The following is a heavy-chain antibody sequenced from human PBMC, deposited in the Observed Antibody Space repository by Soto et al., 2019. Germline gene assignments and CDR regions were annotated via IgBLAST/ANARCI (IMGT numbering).Heavy chain of an antibody. Sequence: LSLACAGCGGSLSVYLWSWICQPPGKGLEWIGVINHSGSTNYNPSIKSRVTISVDTSKNHLSLKLSSVTAAYTAVEEDARRGVHLGLDIWGQGTLVTVSS. J-gene: IGHJ4*02. V-gene: IGHV4-34*03. CDR1: GGSLSVYL. D-gene: IGHD2-2*03. CDR3: ARRGVHLGLDI. CDR2: INHSGST.